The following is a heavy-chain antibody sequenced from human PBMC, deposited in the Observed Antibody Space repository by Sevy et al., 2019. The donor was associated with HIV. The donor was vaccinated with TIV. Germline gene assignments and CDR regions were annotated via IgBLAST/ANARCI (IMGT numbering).Heavy chain of an antibody. CDR2: IYYIGGST. Sequence: SETLSLTCTVSGDSITTYYWSWIRQPPGKGLQWIGYIYYIGGSTNYNPSLKSRVTISVDTSKNQVSLKLTSVTPADTAIYYCARWAGGGQSAVFDYWGQRTPVTVSS. CDR1: GDSITTYY. CDR3: ARWAGGGQSAVFDY. V-gene: IGHV4-59*01. D-gene: IGHD6-25*01. J-gene: IGHJ4*02.